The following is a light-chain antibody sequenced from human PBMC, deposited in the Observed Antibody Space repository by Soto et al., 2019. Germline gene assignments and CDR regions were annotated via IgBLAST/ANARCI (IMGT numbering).Light chain of an antibody. Sequence: QSVLTQPPSASGAPGQRVIISCIGSSSNIGSGYHVHWYQQVPGTAPKLLIYDDNNRPSGVPDRFSGSRSGTSASLAITGLQAEDEAEYSCQSYDSSLPGFVFATGTKVTVL. CDR3: QSYDSSLPGFV. CDR2: DDN. CDR1: SSNIGSGYH. J-gene: IGLJ1*01. V-gene: IGLV1-40*01.